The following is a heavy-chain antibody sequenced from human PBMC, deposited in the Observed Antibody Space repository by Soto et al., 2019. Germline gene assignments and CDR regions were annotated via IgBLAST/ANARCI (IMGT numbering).Heavy chain of an antibody. D-gene: IGHD3-3*01. Sequence: SGPTLVNPTQTLTLTCTFSGFSLSTSGMCVSWIRQPPGKALEWLALIDWDDDKYYSTSLKTRLTISKDTSKNQVVLTMTNMDPVDTATYYCARISTIFGVVVPGRYYYGMDVWGQGTTVTVS. CDR2: IDWDDDK. J-gene: IGHJ6*02. V-gene: IGHV2-70*01. CDR1: GFSLSTSGMC. CDR3: ARISTIFGVVVPGRYYYGMDV.